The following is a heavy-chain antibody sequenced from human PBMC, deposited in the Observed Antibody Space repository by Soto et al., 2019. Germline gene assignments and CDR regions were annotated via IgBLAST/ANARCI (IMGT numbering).Heavy chain of an antibody. J-gene: IGHJ4*02. Sequence: QVQLQESGPGLVKPSQTLSLTCIVSGGSISNVNDCCSWIRQRPDKGLEWIGHIYSAWSIYNNTSLTSRVTILVDTSKNQFSLQLSSVSAADTAVYYWARGPSGDKVDYWGQGTLVTVSS. CDR1: GGSISNVNDC. CDR3: ARGPSGDKVDY. D-gene: IGHD7-27*01. CDR2: IYSAWSI. V-gene: IGHV4-30-4*01.